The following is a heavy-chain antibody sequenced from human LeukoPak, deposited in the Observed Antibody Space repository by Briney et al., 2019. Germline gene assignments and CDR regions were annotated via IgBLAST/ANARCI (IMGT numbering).Heavy chain of an antibody. V-gene: IGHV1-2*02. D-gene: IGHD2-2*01. Sequence: ASVKVSCKASGFIFTDYHIHWVRQAPGQGLEWMGWINANSGASTYAPKFQGRATMTRDTSISTAYMEVSRLRSDDTAIYYCARVPYCSTASCYSAWGQGTLVTVAS. J-gene: IGHJ5*02. CDR2: INANSGAS. CDR3: ARVPYCSTASCYSA. CDR1: GFIFTDYH.